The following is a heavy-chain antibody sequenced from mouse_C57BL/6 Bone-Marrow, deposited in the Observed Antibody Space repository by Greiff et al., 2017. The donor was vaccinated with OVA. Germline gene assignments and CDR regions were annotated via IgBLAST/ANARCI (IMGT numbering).Heavy chain of an antibody. CDR2: ISNGGGST. CDR1: GFTFSDYY. V-gene: IGHV5-12*01. J-gene: IGHJ4*01. CDR3: ARRRVYYYAMDY. Sequence: EVHLVESGGGLVQPGGSLKLSCAASGFTFSDYYMYWVRQTPEKRLEWVAYISNGGGSTYYPDTVKGRFTISRDNAKNTLYLQMSRLKSEDTAMYYCARRRVYYYAMDYWGQGTSVTVSS.